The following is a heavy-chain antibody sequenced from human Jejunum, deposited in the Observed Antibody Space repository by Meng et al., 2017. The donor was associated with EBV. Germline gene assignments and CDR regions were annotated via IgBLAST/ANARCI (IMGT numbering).Heavy chain of an antibody. J-gene: IGHJ4*01. CDR1: GYTFSRYA. CDR3: ASDISTATFGY. D-gene: IGHD2-21*02. V-gene: IGHV7-4-1*02. Sequence: QVQLVQSGSELKKPXXAGKVSCKAPGYTFSRYAMNWVRQAPGQGLEWMGWINTRTGNPAYAQGFTGRFVFSLDTSVSTAYLQISSLKAEDTAVYYCASDISTATFGYWGHGTLVIVSS. CDR2: INTRTGNP.